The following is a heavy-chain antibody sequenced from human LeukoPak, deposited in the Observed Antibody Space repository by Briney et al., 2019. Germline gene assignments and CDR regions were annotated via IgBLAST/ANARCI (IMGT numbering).Heavy chain of an antibody. D-gene: IGHD6-13*01. J-gene: IGHJ4*02. V-gene: IGHV3-23*01. Sequence: PGGSLRLSCAASGFTFTSFAMSWVCQAPGHGLEWISAMSGSGATTYYADSVKGRVTISRDISKNTLYLQMNSLRAEDTAVYYCATMPSIAATSRGRFVYWGQGTLVTVSS. CDR1: GFTFTSFA. CDR2: MSGSGATT. CDR3: ATMPSIAATSRGRFVY.